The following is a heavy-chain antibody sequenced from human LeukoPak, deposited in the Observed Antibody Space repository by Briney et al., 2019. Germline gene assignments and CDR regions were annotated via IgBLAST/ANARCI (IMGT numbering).Heavy chain of an antibody. J-gene: IGHJ4*02. V-gene: IGHV3-7*01. D-gene: IGHD3-3*01. Sequence: GGSLRLSCAASGFTFSSYWMSWVRQAPGKGLEWVANIKQDGSEKYYVDSVKGRFTISRDNAKNSLYLQMNSLRAEDTAVYYCARLEGQRGFWSGYMWYFDYWGQGTLVTVSS. CDR3: ARLEGQRGFWSGYMWYFDY. CDR1: GFTFSSYW. CDR2: IKQDGSEK.